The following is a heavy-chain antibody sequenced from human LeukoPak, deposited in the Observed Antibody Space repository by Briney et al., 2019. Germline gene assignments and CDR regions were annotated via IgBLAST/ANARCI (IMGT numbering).Heavy chain of an antibody. CDR2: IGFSSIGYSSDHL. CDR3: AREDFFTPHS. CDR1: GFPFSAYY. D-gene: IGHD3/OR15-3a*01. V-gene: IGHV3-11*05. Sequence: GGSLRLSCAASGFPFSAYYMTWIRQAPGKGLEWVSSIGFSSIGYSSDHLKYADSVKGRFTISRDNAKNSLFLQMDSLRAEDTAVYFCAREDFFTPHSWGQGTLVTVSS. J-gene: IGHJ4*02.